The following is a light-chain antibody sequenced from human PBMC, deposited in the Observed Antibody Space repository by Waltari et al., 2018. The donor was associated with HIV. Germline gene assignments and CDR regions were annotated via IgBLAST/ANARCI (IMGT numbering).Light chain of an antibody. Sequence: QSALTQPPSASGSPGQSVTISCTGTSSDVGVYNYVSWYQQHPGKAPKLMIYEVSNRPSGVSNRFSGSKSGNTASLTISGLQAEDEADYYCSSYTSSTKGYVFGAGTKVTVL. CDR2: EVS. CDR1: SSDVGVYNY. V-gene: IGLV2-14*01. J-gene: IGLJ1*01. CDR3: SSYTSSTKGYV.